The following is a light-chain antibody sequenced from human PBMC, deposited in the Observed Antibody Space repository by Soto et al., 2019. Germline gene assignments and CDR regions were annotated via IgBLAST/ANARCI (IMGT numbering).Light chain of an antibody. CDR2: GVS. V-gene: IGLV2-14*01. CDR1: SSDVGGYNY. J-gene: IGLJ1*01. Sequence: QSALTQPASVSGSPGQSITISCTGTSSDVGGYNYVSWYQQHPGKAPKLMISGVSNRPSGVSTRFSGSKSANTASLTISGLQTEDEADYYCISYTTSVTYVFGTGTKVTVL. CDR3: ISYTTSVTYV.